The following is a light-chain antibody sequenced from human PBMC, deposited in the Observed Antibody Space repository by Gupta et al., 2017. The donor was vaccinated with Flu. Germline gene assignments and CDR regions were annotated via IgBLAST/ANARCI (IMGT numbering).Light chain of an antibody. J-gene: IGLJ2*01. CDR1: SYDVGGFKY. CDR2: EVN. CDR3: NSFTINNERL. Sequence: QTALTQPASMSGSPGESITISCTGTSYDVGGFKYVSWYQQYPGQAPKLIISEVNYRPSGVSSRFSGSKSGNTASLTISGLRAEDEADYYCNSFTINNERLFGGGTKLTVL. V-gene: IGLV2-14*01.